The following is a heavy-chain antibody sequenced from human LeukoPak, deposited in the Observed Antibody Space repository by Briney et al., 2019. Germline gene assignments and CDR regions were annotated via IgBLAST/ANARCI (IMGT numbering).Heavy chain of an antibody. CDR2: IWYDGSNK. J-gene: IGHJ5*02. D-gene: IGHD3-10*01. Sequence: GRSLRLSCAASGFTFSSYGMHWVRQAPGKGLEWVAVIWYDGSNKYYADSVKGRFTISRDNSKNTLYLQMNSLRAEDTAVYYCARDFMVRGVSRFDPWGQGTLVTVSS. V-gene: IGHV3-33*01. CDR1: GFTFSSYG. CDR3: ARDFMVRGVSRFDP.